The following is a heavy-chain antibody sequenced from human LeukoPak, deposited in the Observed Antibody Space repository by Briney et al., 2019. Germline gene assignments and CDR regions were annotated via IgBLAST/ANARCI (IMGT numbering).Heavy chain of an antibody. V-gene: IGHV3-30*18. Sequence: GGSLRLSCAASGFAFSSFGMYWVRQAPGKGLEWVALISYDGSKQYYADSVKDRFTISRDKSKNTLHLQMSSLRAEDTAVYYCAKGGRDTGGNWFDPWGQGTLVTVSS. CDR1: GFAFSSFG. CDR2: ISYDGSKQ. D-gene: IGHD2-8*02. CDR3: AKGGRDTGGNWFDP. J-gene: IGHJ5*02.